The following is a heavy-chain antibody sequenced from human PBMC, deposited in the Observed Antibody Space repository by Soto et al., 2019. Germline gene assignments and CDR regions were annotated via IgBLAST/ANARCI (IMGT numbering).Heavy chain of an antibody. V-gene: IGHV1-8*01. D-gene: IGHD4-4*01. CDR3: AIMTTVTHSEDYYYYMDV. Sequence: ASVKVSCKASGYTFTSYDINWVRQATGQGLEWMGWMNPNSGNTGYAQKFQGRVTMTRNTSISTAYMELSSLRSEDTAVYYCAIMTTVTHSEDYYYYMDVWGKGTTVTVSS. CDR2: MNPNSGNT. J-gene: IGHJ6*03. CDR1: GYTFTSYD.